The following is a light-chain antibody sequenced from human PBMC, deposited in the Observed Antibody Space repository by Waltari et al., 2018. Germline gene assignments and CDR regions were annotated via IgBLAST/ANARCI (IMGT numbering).Light chain of an antibody. V-gene: IGKV1-5*03. Sequence: DIQMTQSPSTLSASVGDRVTLTCRASQNISPWLAWHQQKPGKAPRLLIYKTSTLESGVPSRFSGSGSGTEFTLTISSLQPEDFATYYCQRYKTSFRTFGQGTRVEIK. CDR3: QRYKTSFRT. CDR2: KTS. J-gene: IGKJ1*01. CDR1: QNISPW.